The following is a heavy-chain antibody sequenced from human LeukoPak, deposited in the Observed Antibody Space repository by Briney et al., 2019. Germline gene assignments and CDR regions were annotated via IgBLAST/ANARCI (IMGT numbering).Heavy chain of an antibody. Sequence: PGGSLRLSCEVSGFTFRSYWMDWVRQAPGRGLEWVANIKEDGSVKYYVDSVKGRFTISRDNAKNSLYLQMNSLRAEDTAVYYCARKLYYYDTSAAGWFDPWGQGTLVTVSS. CDR1: GFTFRSYW. V-gene: IGHV3-7*01. D-gene: IGHD3-22*01. CDR3: ARKLYYYDTSAAGWFDP. CDR2: IKEDGSVK. J-gene: IGHJ5*02.